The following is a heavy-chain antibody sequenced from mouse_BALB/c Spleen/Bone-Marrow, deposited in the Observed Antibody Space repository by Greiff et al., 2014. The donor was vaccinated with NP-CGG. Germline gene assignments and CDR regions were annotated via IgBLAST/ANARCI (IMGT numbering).Heavy chain of an antibody. Sequence: EVMLVESGGGLVKPGGSLKLSCAASGFTFSDFYMFWFRQTPEKRLEWVATISDGGTYTYYPDSVKGRFTISRDNAKNNLYLQMSSLKSEDTAIYYCARSGERYGAMDYWGQGTSVTVSS. CDR3: ARSGERYGAMDY. V-gene: IGHV5-4*02. D-gene: IGHD1-1*02. CDR1: GFTFSDFY. CDR2: ISDGGTYT. J-gene: IGHJ4*01.